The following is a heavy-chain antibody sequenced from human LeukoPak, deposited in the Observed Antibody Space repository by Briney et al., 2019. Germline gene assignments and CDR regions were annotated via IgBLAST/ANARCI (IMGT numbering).Heavy chain of an antibody. J-gene: IGHJ4*02. CDR3: ARNVGGWYDY. D-gene: IGHD6-19*01. CDR1: GGSISSYY. V-gene: IGHV4-59*01. CDR2: IYYSGST. Sequence: SETLSLTCTVSGGSISSYYWSWIRQPPGKGLEWIGYIYYSGSTNYNPSLKSRVTISVDTSKNQFSLKLSSVTAADTAVYYCARNVGGWYDYWGQGTLVTVSS.